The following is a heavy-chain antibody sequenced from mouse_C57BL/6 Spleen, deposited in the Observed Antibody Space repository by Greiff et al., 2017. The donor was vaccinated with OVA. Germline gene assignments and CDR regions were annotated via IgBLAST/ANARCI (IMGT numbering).Heavy chain of an antibody. CDR3: AREGDYGAWFAY. J-gene: IGHJ3*01. CDR2: IYPGDGDT. CDR1: GYAFSSSW. Sequence: VQLQQSGPELVKPGASVKISCKASGYAFSSSWMNWVKQRPGKGLEWIGRIYPGDGDTNYNGKFKGKATLTADKSSSTAYMQLSSLTSEDSAVYFCAREGDYGAWFAYWGQGTLVTVSA. D-gene: IGHD2-4*01. V-gene: IGHV1-82*01.